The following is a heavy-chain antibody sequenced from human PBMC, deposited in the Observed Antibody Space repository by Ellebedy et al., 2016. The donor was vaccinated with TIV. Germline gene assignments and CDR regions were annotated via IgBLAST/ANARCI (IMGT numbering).Heavy chain of an antibody. V-gene: IGHV4-59*01. Sequence: ESLKISCTVSGCSISSYYWSWIRHPPGKGLEWIGYIHYSGSTNYNPSLKSRVTISVDTSKNQFSLKLSSLTAADTAVYYCARAPNWGWGFEPWGQGTLVTVSS. CDR2: IHYSGST. D-gene: IGHD7-27*01. CDR1: GCSISSYY. CDR3: ARAPNWGWGFEP. J-gene: IGHJ5*02.